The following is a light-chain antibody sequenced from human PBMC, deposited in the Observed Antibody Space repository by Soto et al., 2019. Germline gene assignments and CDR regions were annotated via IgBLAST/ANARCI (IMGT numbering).Light chain of an antibody. CDR2: GAS. CDR1: KSVSNNY. J-gene: IGKJ1*01. CDR3: HRDGSSRWM. Sequence: EIVLTQSPCTLSLSPWERATLSCRASKSVSNNYLAWYQQKPAQAPRLRISGASSSATGIPDRFSGRGSGTDFTLTMSRLEPQGVYVYYCHRDGSSRWMFGQGTKVEFK. V-gene: IGKV3-20*01.